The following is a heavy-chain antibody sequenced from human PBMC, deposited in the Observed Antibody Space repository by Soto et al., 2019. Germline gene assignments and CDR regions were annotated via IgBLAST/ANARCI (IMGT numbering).Heavy chain of an antibody. D-gene: IGHD6-19*01. V-gene: IGHV4-31*03. Sequence: QVQLQESGPGLVKPSQTLSLTYTVSGGSISSSDYYWSWIRQHPGKGLEWIGYIYYSGSAYYNPSLKSRVTISADTSKNQSSLKVTSVTAADTAVYYCAREVSPNSRGWYTVLVRWFDPWGQGTLVTVSS. CDR2: IYYSGSA. J-gene: IGHJ5*02. CDR1: GGSISSSDYY. CDR3: AREVSPNSRGWYTVLVRWFDP.